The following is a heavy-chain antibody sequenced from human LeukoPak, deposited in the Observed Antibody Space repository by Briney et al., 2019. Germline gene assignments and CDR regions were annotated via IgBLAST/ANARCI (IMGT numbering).Heavy chain of an antibody. Sequence: GGSLRLSCAASGFTFSSYAMSWVRLAPGKGLEWVSAISGSGGSTYYADSVKGRFTISRDNSKNTLYLQMNSLRAEDTAVYYCAKYQYYDSSGYDGWGQGTLVTVSS. CDR1: GFTFSSYA. J-gene: IGHJ4*02. CDR2: ISGSGGST. V-gene: IGHV3-23*01. D-gene: IGHD3-22*01. CDR3: AKYQYYDSSGYDG.